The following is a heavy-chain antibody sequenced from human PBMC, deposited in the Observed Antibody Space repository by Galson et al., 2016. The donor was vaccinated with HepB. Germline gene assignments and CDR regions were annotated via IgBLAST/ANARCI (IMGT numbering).Heavy chain of an antibody. CDR3: ARDADWNLDY. Sequence: SAKVSCKASGYTFTSYGISWVRQAPGQGLEWMGWISTYSGNTNYGKRLQGRVTMTTDTSTSTAYMELRSLRSDDTAVYYCARDADWNLDYWGQGTLVTVSS. V-gene: IGHV1-18*01. CDR1: GYTFTSYG. CDR2: ISTYSGNT. D-gene: IGHD1-1*01. J-gene: IGHJ4*02.